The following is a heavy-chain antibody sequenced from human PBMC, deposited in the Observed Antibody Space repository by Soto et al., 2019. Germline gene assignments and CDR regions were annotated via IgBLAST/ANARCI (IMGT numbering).Heavy chain of an antibody. V-gene: IGHV3-15*01. CDR3: TYAGMVTVGAFDI. CDR2: IKSKTDGGTT. CDR1: GFTFINAW. D-gene: IGHD5-18*01. J-gene: IGHJ3*02. Sequence: GGSLRLSCAASGFTFINAWMSWVRQAPGKGLEWVGRIKSKTDGGTTDYAAPVKGRFTISRDDSKNTLYLQMNSLKTEDTAVYYCTYAGMVTVGAFDIWGQGTMVTVSS.